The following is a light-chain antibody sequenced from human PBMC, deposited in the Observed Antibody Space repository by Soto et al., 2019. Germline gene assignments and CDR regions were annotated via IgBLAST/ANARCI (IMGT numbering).Light chain of an antibody. CDR3: QSFDSSLSALYV. Sequence: QAVVTQPPSVSGAPGQRVAISCIGATSDVHWYQHLPGTAPKLLIYNNNNRPSGVPDRFSGSKSGTSASLAITGLQAEDEADYYCQSFDSSLSALYVFGSGTKVTVL. CDR1: GATSD. CDR2: NNN. V-gene: IGLV1-40*01. J-gene: IGLJ1*01.